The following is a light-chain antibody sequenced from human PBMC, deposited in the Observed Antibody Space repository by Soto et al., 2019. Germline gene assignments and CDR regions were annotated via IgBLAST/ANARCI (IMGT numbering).Light chain of an antibody. J-gene: IGKJ4*01. CDR2: AAS. CDR3: QQGNRFPLT. Sequence: DIPMTQSPSSVSASVGDRVTITCRASQGVSSWLAWYQTKPGKALKLLIYAASSLQSGVPSRFTGSGSGTEFPLTISSLQPEYFATYYCQQGNRFPLTFGGGTKVEIK. V-gene: IGKV1-12*01. CDR1: QGVSSW.